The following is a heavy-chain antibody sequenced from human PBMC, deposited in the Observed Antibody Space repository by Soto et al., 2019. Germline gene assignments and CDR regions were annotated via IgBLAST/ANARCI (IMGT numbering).Heavy chain of an antibody. V-gene: IGHV4-59*01. CDR1: RDDFTPYY. CDR2: IYKSATT. Sequence: LSLTCTVSRDDFTPYYWTWIRQPPGKGLEWIGYIYKSATTKYNPSLKSRVTISVYTSKNQFSLKLSSVTTADTAVYYCARGRFDFIWGTPDPYLDYWGQGALVTVLL. D-gene: IGHD3-16*01. CDR3: ARGRFDFIWGTPDPYLDY. J-gene: IGHJ4*02.